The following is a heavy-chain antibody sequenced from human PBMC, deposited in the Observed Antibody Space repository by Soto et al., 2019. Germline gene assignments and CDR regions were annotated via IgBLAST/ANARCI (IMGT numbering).Heavy chain of an antibody. J-gene: IGHJ6*02. Sequence: QVQLVQSGAEVKKPGSSVKVSCKASGGTFSSYAISWVRQAPGQGLEWMGGIIPIFGTANYAQKFQGRVTITADESTSTAYRELRSLRSEDTAVYYCARLYCGGDCYYYYYGMDVWGQGTTVTVSS. CDR2: IIPIFGTA. CDR3: ARLYCGGDCYYYYYGMDV. CDR1: GGTFSSYA. D-gene: IGHD2-21*02. V-gene: IGHV1-69*12.